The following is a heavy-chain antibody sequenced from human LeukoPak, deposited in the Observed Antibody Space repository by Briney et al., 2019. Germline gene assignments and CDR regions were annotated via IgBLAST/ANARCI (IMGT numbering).Heavy chain of an antibody. D-gene: IGHD3-22*01. J-gene: IGHJ4*02. CDR1: GGSITSKSYS. CDR3: ASAPYYYDGSGYYLFDY. Sequence: SETLSLTCTVSGGSITSKSYSWGWIRQPPGKGLEWIGSISYSGGTYYNPSLKSRVTISLDTSKTQFSLKLTSVTAAGTAVYSCASAPYYYDGSGYYLFDYWGQGTLVTVSS. CDR2: ISYSGGT. V-gene: IGHV4-39*01.